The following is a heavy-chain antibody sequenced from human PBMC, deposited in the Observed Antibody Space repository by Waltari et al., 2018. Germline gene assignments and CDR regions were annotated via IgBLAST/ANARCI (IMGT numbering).Heavy chain of an antibody. CDR1: GGPFSSYA. Sequence: QVQLVQSGAEVTKPGSSVKVSCKASGGPFSSYAISWLRQAPGQGLEWMGGIIPIFGTANYAQKFQGRVTITADESTSTAYMELSSLRSEDTAVYYCARGIAARPNYYGMDVWGQGTTVTVSS. V-gene: IGHV1-69*01. CDR2: IIPIFGTA. CDR3: ARGIAARPNYYGMDV. J-gene: IGHJ6*02. D-gene: IGHD6-6*01.